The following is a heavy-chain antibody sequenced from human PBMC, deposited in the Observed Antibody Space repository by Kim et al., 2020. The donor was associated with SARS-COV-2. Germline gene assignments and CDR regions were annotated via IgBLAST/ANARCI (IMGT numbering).Heavy chain of an antibody. J-gene: IGHJ6*02. CDR2: IVVGSGNT. CDR3: AAGPIYINYGMDV. Sequence: SVKVSCKASGFTFSNSAVQWVRQARGQRLEWIGWIVVGSGNTNYAQKFQERVTITRDMSRSTAYMELSSLRFEDTAVYYCAAGPIYINYGMDVWGQGTT. CDR1: GFTFSNSA. D-gene: IGHD2-8*01. V-gene: IGHV1-58*01.